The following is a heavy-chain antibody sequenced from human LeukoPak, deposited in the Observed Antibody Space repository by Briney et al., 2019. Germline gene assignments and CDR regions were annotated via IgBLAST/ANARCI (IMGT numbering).Heavy chain of an antibody. V-gene: IGHV3-64D*06. J-gene: IGHJ6*02. D-gene: IGHD2-21*02. CDR1: GFTFSMSA. Sequence: GGSLRLSCSASGFTFSMSAMHWVRQAPGKGLEYVSAISSNGGSTYYADSVKGRFTISRDNSKNTLYLQMSSLRAEDTAVYYCVKDHIVVVTAEAYGMDVWGQGTTVTVSS. CDR2: ISSNGGST. CDR3: VKDHIVVVTAEAYGMDV.